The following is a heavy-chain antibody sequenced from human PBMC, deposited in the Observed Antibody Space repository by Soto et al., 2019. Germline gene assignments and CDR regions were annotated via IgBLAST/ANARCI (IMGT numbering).Heavy chain of an antibody. D-gene: IGHD2-2*01. V-gene: IGHV3-33*01. CDR1: GFTFSSYG. CDR2: IWYDGSNK. Sequence: VQLVESGGGVVQPGRSLRLSCAASGFTFSSYGMHWVRQAPGKGLEWVAVIWYDGSNKYYADSVKGRFTISRDNSKNTLYLQMNSLRAEDTAVYYCARDGADIVVVPADYYYYYMDVWGKGTTVTVSS. CDR3: ARDGADIVVVPADYYYYYMDV. J-gene: IGHJ6*03.